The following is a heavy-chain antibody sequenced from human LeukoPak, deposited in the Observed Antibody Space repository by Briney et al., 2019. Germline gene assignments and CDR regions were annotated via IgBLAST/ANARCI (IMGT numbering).Heavy chain of an antibody. CDR2: ISYDGSNK. J-gene: IGHJ4*02. V-gene: IGHV3-30-3*02. D-gene: IGHD2-15*01. CDR3: AKQLGYRSDGSCYFPY. Sequence: GGSLRLSCAASGFTFSSYAMHWVRQAPGKGLEWVAVISYDGSNKYYADSVKGRFTISRDNSKSTLCLQMNSLRAEDTAVYYCAKQLGYRSDGSCYFPYWGQGTLVTVSS. CDR1: GFTFSSYA.